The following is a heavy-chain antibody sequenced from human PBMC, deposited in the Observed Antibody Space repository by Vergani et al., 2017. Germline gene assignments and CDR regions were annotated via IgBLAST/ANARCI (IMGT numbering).Heavy chain of an antibody. CDR3: ARHQIGRYTEY. V-gene: IGHV4-39*01. CDR2: MYHSGTT. Sequence: QVRLQESGPGLVKPSETLSLTCSVSGGSMSGYYWGWIRQTPGKGLEWIGSMYHSGTTYYNPSLKSRATLSVDTSKNQISLQVTSVTAADTAVYYCARHQIGRYTEYWGQGILVTVSS. D-gene: IGHD1-14*01. J-gene: IGHJ4*02. CDR1: GGSMSGYY.